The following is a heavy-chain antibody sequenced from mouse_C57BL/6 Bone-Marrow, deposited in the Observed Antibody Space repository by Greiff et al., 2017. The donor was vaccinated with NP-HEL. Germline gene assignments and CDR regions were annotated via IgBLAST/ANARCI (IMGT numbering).Heavy chain of an antibody. CDR3: TRGRDHWYFDV. CDR1: GYTFTDYE. Sequence: VHLVESGAELVRPGASVTLSCKASGYTFTDYEMHWVKQTPVHGLEWIGAIDPETGGTAYNQKFKGKAILTADKSSSTAYMELRSLTSEDSAVYYCTRGRDHWYFDVWGTGTTVTVSS. D-gene: IGHD3-3*01. J-gene: IGHJ1*03. CDR2: IDPETGGT. V-gene: IGHV1-15*01.